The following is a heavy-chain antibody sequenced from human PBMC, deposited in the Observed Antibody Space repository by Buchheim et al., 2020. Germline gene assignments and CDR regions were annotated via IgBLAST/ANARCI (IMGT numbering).Heavy chain of an antibody. V-gene: IGHV7-4-1*02. CDR3: AKDSGNGNYHVGMDV. CDR2: INTNTGNP. J-gene: IGHJ6*02. CDR1: GYTFTNYA. D-gene: IGHD3-22*01. Sequence: QVQLVQSGAEVKKPGASVKVSCKASGYTFTNYAINWVRQAPGQGLEWVGWINTNTGNPAHAQGFTGRFVLSLDTSVSTAFLQISSLEAEDTAVYYCAKDSGNGNYHVGMDVWGQGTT.